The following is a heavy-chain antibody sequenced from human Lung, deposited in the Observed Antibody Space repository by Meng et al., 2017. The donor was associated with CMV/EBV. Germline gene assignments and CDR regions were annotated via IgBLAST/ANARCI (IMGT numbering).Heavy chain of an antibody. J-gene: IGHJ4*02. CDR1: GYTFTDHY. V-gene: IGHV1-2*02. D-gene: IGHD3-9*01. CDR2: IYPNSDGT. Sequence: ASXXVSCKASGYTFTDHYFHWVRQAPGQGLEWMGWIYPNSDGTHYAQKFQGRLTVTTDTSISTGYMELSSLGSDDTAVYYCARDNDWGPDYWGQGTLVTVSS. CDR3: ARDNDWGPDY.